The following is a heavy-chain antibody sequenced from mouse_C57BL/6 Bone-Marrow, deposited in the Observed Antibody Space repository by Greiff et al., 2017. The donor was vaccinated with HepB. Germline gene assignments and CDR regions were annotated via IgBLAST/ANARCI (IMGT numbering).Heavy chain of an antibody. CDR3: ARWHYYGSRYYYAMDY. CDR1: GYTFTSYW. J-gene: IGHJ4*01. Sequence: QVQLQQPGAELVMPGASVKLSCKASGYTFTSYWMHWVKQRPGQGLEWIGEIDPSDSYTNYNQKFKGKSTLTVDKSSSTAYMQLSSLTSEDSAVYFCARWHYYGSRYYYAMDYWGQGTSVTVSS. CDR2: IDPSDSYT. V-gene: IGHV1-69*01. D-gene: IGHD1-1*01.